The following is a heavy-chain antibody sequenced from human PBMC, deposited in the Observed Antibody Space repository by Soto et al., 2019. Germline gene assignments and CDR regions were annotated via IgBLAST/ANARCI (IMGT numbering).Heavy chain of an antibody. V-gene: IGHV1-18*01. Sequence: ASVKVSCKASGYTFTSYGISWVRQAPGRGLEWMGWISAYNGNTNYAQKLQGRVTMTTDTSTSTAYMELRSLRSDDTAVYYCARSWEYYYDSSGYYYFDYWGQGTLVTVSS. J-gene: IGHJ4*02. CDR2: ISAYNGNT. D-gene: IGHD3-22*01. CDR1: GYTFTSYG. CDR3: ARSWEYYYDSSGYYYFDY.